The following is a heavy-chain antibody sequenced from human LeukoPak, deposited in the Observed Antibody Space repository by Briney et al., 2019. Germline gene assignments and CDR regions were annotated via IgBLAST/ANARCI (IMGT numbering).Heavy chain of an antibody. V-gene: IGHV6-1*01. CDR3: ARIAYYDSSGYYYDFDY. D-gene: IGHD3-22*01. Sequence: SQTLSLTCAISGDSVSNNNAAWNWIRQSPSRGLEWLGRTYYRSKWYNDYAASVKSRITINPDTSKNQFSLQLNSVTPEDTAVYYCARIAYYDSSGYYYDFDYWGQGTLVTVSS. CDR2: TYYRSKWYN. J-gene: IGHJ4*02. CDR1: GDSVSNNNAA.